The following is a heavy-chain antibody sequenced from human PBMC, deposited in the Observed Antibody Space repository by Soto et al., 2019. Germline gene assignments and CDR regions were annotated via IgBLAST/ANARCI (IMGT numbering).Heavy chain of an antibody. D-gene: IGHD6-19*01. CDR3: ARDREQWLVGYYFDY. CDR1: GFTFSRYA. Sequence: GGSLRLSCAASGFTFSRYAIRYARQAPGRGLEWVAVTWNDGSNIYYADSGKGRFTISRDNSKDTLDLQMNSLRAEDTAVYYCARDREQWLVGYYFDYWGQGTLVPVSS. J-gene: IGHJ4*02. V-gene: IGHV3-33*01. CDR2: TWNDGSNI.